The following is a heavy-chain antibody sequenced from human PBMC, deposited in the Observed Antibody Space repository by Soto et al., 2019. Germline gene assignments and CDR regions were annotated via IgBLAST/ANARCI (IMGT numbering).Heavy chain of an antibody. Sequence: QLQLQESGPGLVKPSETLSLTCTVSGGSISSSSYYWGWIRQPPGKGLEWIGSIYYSGSTYYIPSLKSRVTISVDTSKNHFSLTLRSVTAADTAVYYCASAIAVAGTIWFDPWGQGTLVTVSS. CDR3: ASAIAVAGTIWFDP. CDR1: GGSISSSSYY. CDR2: IYYSGST. J-gene: IGHJ5*02. V-gene: IGHV4-39*02. D-gene: IGHD6-19*01.